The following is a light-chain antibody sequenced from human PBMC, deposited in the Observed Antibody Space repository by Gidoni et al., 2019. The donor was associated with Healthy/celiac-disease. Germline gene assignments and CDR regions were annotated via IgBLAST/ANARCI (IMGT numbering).Light chain of an antibody. J-gene: IGKJ4*01. Sequence: EIVLTQSPGTLSLSPGERATLSCRASQSVSSSSLAWYQQEPGQAPRLLIYGASSRATGIPDRFSGSGSGTDFTLTISRLEPEDFAVYYCQQYGSSPLTFXGXTKVEIK. CDR2: GAS. CDR3: QQYGSSPLT. CDR1: QSVSSSS. V-gene: IGKV3-20*01.